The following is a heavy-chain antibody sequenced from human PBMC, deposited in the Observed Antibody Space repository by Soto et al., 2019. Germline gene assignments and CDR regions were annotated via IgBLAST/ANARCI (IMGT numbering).Heavy chain of an antibody. D-gene: IGHD4-4*01. CDR2: IRPDGSET. Sequence: EVQLVQSGGGLVQPGGSLRLSCVGSGFTFTDFYMNWVRQAPGKGLEWVANIRPDGSETNYVESVKGRFTTSRDNAKNSLFLQMNSLRADDTAVYYCAGWGGHDYNYWDQGILVTVSS. V-gene: IGHV3-7*03. CDR3: AGWGGHDYNY. CDR1: GFTFTDFY. J-gene: IGHJ4*02.